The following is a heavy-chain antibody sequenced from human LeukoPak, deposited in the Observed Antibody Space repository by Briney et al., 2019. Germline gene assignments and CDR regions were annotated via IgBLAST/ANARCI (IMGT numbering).Heavy chain of an antibody. V-gene: IGHV3-23*01. CDR2: ISGSGGST. D-gene: IGHD1-26*01. CDR3: AKLGFSHQWALYYFDY. CDR1: GFSFSSSA. Sequence: PGGSLRLSCAASGFSFSSSAMNWVRQAPGKGLEWVSAISGSGGSTYYADSVKGRFTISRDNSKNTLYLQMNSLRAEDTAVYYCAKLGFSHQWALYYFDYWGQGTLVTVSS. J-gene: IGHJ4*02.